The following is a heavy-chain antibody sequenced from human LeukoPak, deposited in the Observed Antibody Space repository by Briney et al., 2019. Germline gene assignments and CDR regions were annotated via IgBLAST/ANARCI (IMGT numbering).Heavy chain of an antibody. D-gene: IGHD6-19*01. V-gene: IGHV3-74*01. Sequence: GGSLRLSCAASGFTFSSHWMHWVRQVPGKGLVWVSRINSDGSITDYADSVKGRFTISRDNAENTLYLQMNSLRAEDTAVYYCARGRLAVAGTLGFDSWGQGTLVTVSS. CDR3: ARGRLAVAGTLGFDS. CDR1: GFTFSSHW. CDR2: INSDGSIT. J-gene: IGHJ4*02.